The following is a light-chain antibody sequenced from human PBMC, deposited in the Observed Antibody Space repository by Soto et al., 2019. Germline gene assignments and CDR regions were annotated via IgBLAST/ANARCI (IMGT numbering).Light chain of an antibody. CDR1: QSISNNY. V-gene: IGKV3-20*01. CDR3: QQYGSSGT. CDR2: GAS. Sequence: EIVLTQSTGTLSLSPGERATLSCRASQSISNNYLAWYQQKPGEAPRLLIYGASKRATGIPDRFSGSGSGTDFTLTISRLEPEDFAVYYCQQYGSSGTFGQGTKVDIK. J-gene: IGKJ1*01.